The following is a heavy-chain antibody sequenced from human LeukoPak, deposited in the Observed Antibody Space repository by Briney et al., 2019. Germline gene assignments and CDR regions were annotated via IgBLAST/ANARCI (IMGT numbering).Heavy chain of an antibody. D-gene: IGHD3-10*01. CDR1: GCTFSSYA. J-gene: IGHJ5*02. CDR2: ISGSGGSK. Sequence: PGGSLRLSCAASGCTFSSYAMSWVRQAPGKGLEWVSAISGSGGSKYYADSVKGRFTISRDNSKDTLYLQMNGLTAEDTAMYYCAKAWGYYASGTYHNRIPDPWGQGTLVTVSS. CDR3: AKAWGYYASGTYHNRIPDP. V-gene: IGHV3-23*01.